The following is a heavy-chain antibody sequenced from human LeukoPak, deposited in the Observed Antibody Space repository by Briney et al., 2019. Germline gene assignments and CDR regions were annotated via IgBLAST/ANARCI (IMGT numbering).Heavy chain of an antibody. J-gene: IGHJ5*02. CDR3: ATVSTVTTEGNWFDP. Sequence: ASVKVSCTVSGYTLTELSMHWVRQAPGKGLEWMGGFDPEDGETIYAQKFQGRVTMTEDTSTDTAYMELSSLRSEDTAVYYCATVSTVTTEGNWFDPWGQGTLVTVSS. CDR2: FDPEDGET. D-gene: IGHD4-17*01. V-gene: IGHV1-24*01. CDR1: GYTLTELS.